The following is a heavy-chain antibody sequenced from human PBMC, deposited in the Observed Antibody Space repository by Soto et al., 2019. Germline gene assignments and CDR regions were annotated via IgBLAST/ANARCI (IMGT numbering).Heavy chain of an antibody. D-gene: IGHD3-22*01. CDR2: IIPIFGTA. V-gene: IGHV1-69*13. Sequence: SVKVSCKASGGTFSSYAISWVRQAPGQGLEWMGGIIPIFGTANYAQKFQGRVTITADESTSTAYMELSSLRSEDTAVYYCAREGREYYDGSGYQPRPPTQFDYWGQGTLVTVSS. J-gene: IGHJ4*02. CDR3: AREGREYYDGSGYQPRPPTQFDY. CDR1: GGTFSSYA.